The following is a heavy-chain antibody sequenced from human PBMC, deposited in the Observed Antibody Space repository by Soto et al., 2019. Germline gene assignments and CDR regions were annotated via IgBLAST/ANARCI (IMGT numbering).Heavy chain of an antibody. CDR3: ARAMIDWYFDL. V-gene: IGHV3-11*05. CDR2: ISSSSSYT. J-gene: IGHJ2*01. CDR1: GFTFSDYY. D-gene: IGHD3-22*01. Sequence: QVQLVESGGGLVKPGGSLRLSCAASGFTFSDYYMSWSRQAPGKGLEWVSYISSSSSYTNYADSVKGRFTISRDNAKNSLYLQMNSLRAEDTAVYYCARAMIDWYFDLWGRGTLVTVSS.